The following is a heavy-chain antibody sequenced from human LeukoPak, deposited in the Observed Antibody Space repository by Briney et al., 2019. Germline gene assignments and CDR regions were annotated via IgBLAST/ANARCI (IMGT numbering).Heavy chain of an antibody. Sequence: SETLSLTCTVSGGSISSYYWSWIRQPPGKGLEWIGYIYYSGSTNYNPSLKSRVTISVDTSKNQFSLKLSSVTAADTAVYYCARGGSTFMVRGVISIWGQGTLVTVSS. CDR3: ARGGSTFMVRGVISI. CDR2: IYYSGST. CDR1: GGSISSYY. J-gene: IGHJ4*02. V-gene: IGHV4-59*08. D-gene: IGHD3-10*01.